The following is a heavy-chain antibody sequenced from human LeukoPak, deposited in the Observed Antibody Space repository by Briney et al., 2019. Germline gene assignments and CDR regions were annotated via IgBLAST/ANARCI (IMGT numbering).Heavy chain of an antibody. V-gene: IGHV3-30*02. CDR1: GFTFSNYG. Sequence: GGSLRLSCAASGFTFSNYGMHWVRQAPGKGLEWVAFVRYDGSNKYYADSVKGRFTISRENSKSTLYLQMNSLRAEDTAVYYCAKDWAQWGQGTLVTVSS. CDR3: AKDWAQ. D-gene: IGHD3-16*01. CDR2: VRYDGSNK. J-gene: IGHJ4*02.